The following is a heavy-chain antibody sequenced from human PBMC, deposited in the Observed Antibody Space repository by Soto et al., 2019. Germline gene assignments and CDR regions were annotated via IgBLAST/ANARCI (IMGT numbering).Heavy chain of an antibody. Sequence: QVQLVQSGAEVRKPGASVKVSCKASGYTFTAYFLHWVRQAPGQGLEWMGWINPNSGDTKSAQNFRARVTMTRDTSIGTVYMEVTRLRSDDTAFYYCARDATRIAARPFDYWGQGSLVTVSS. V-gene: IGHV1-2*02. CDR2: INPNSGDT. D-gene: IGHD6-6*01. J-gene: IGHJ4*02. CDR3: ARDATRIAARPFDY. CDR1: GYTFTAYF.